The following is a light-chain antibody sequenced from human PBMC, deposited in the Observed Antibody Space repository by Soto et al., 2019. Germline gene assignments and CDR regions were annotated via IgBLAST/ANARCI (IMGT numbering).Light chain of an antibody. CDR3: QQYNSYSRT. CDR2: DVS. J-gene: IGKJ1*01. CDR1: QTISPW. V-gene: IGKV1-5*01. Sequence: DIQMTQSPSTLSASVGDRVTISCRASQTISPWLAWYQQKPGKAPKLLIYDVSTLESGVPSRFSGSESGAEFTLTISSLQPDYFATYYCQQYNSYSRTFGQGTKVDIK.